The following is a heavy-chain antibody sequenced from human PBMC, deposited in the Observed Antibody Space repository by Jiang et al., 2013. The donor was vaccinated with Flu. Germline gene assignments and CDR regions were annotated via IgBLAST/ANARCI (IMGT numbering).Heavy chain of an antibody. Sequence: YNDYAVSVKSRITINPDTSKNQFSLQLNSVTPEDTAVYYCARADGYYDSSGRYWYFDLWGRGTLVTVSS. J-gene: IGHJ2*01. D-gene: IGHD3-22*01. CDR2: YN. V-gene: IGHV6-1*01. CDR3: ARADGYYDSSGRYWYFDL.